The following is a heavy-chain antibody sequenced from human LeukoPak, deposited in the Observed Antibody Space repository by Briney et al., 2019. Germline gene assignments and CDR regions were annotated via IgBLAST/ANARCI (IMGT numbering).Heavy chain of an antibody. CDR3: ARDNSVEDTAWWFDP. V-gene: IGHV1-46*01. J-gene: IGHJ5*02. CDR2: INPSGGST. CDR1: GYTFTNYA. D-gene: IGHD4-23*01. Sequence: ASVEVSCKASGYTFTNYAISWVRQAPGQGLEWMGIINPSGGSTSYAQKFQGRVTMTRDMSTSTDYMELSSLRSEDTAVYYCARDNSVEDTAWWFDPWGQGTLVTVSS.